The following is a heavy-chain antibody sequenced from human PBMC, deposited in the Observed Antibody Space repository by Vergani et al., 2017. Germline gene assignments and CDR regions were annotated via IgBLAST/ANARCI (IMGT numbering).Heavy chain of an antibody. CDR3: TKGSRGYIGYFFDY. D-gene: IGHD5-12*01. J-gene: IGHJ4*02. V-gene: IGHV3-23*04. CDR1: GFSFPGYA. CDR2: VSGSSATP. Sequence: EVQLVESGGGLVQPGGSLRLSCEASGFSFPGYAMSWVRQAPGKGLEWVSSVSGSSATPYYADSVKGRFIISRDNSKNTLHLQMNSLRADDTAVYYCTKGSRGYIGYFFDYWGQGTLATVSS.